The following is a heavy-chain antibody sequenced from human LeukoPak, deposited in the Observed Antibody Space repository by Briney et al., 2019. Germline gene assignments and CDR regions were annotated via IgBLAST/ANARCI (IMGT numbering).Heavy chain of an antibody. CDR2: IIPIFGTA. J-gene: IGHJ3*02. V-gene: IGHV1-69*01. CDR1: GGTFSSYA. D-gene: IGHD5-24*01. Sequence: VKVSCKASGGTFSSYAISWVRQAPGQGLEWMGGIIPIFGTANYAQKFQGRVTITADESTSTAYMELSSLRSEDTAVYYCARDLGDGYNYEYAFDIWGQGTMVTVSS. CDR3: ARDLGDGYNYEYAFDI.